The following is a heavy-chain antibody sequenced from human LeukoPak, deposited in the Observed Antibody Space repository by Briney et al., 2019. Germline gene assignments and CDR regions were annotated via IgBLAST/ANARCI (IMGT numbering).Heavy chain of an antibody. V-gene: IGHV3-23*01. CDR3: AKGGCSSTSCYRDRWGYYYYYMDV. Sequence: GGSLRLSCAASGFTFSSYAMSCVRQAPGKGLEWVSAISGSGGSTYYADSVKGRFTISRDNSKSTLYLQMNSLRAEDTAVYYCAKGGCSSTSCYRDRWGYYYYYMDVWGKGTTVTVPS. J-gene: IGHJ6*03. CDR1: GFTFSSYA. D-gene: IGHD2-2*02. CDR2: ISGSGGST.